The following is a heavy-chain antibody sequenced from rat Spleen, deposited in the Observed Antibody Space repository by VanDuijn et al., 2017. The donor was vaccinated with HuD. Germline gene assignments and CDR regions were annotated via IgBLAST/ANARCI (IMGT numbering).Heavy chain of an antibody. CDR2: IWAARGTT. Sequence: QVQLKESGPGLVQSSQTLSLTCTVSGFSLISYSVHWVRQSRGRGLEWMGVIWAARGTTEYNSSLKSRLTLTRDTSKSQVFLKLNSLQTTDTATYFCARGWDDYYFDFWGQGVMVTVSS. CDR1: GFSLISYS. V-gene: IGHV2-30*01. CDR3: ARGWDDYYFDF. D-gene: IGHD4-6*01. J-gene: IGHJ2*01.